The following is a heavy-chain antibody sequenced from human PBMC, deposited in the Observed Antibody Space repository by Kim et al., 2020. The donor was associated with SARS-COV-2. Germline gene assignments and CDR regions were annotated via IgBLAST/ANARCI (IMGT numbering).Heavy chain of an antibody. CDR1: GFTFSNSW. CDR3: AGGGGWFVDF. V-gene: IGHV3-7*03. Sequence: GGSLRLSCAASGFTFSNSWMNWVRQAPGKGLEWVANIKQDGSAQYYVDSVKGRFTISRENAKNTLYLQMNSLGAEDTALYICAGGGGWFVDFWGRGTLVT. D-gene: IGHD6-19*01. J-gene: IGHJ4*02. CDR2: IKQDGSAQ.